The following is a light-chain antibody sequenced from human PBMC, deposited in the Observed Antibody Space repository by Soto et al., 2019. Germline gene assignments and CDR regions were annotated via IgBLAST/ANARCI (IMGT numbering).Light chain of an antibody. CDR1: QTVRNNY. CDR3: QQYNNWPIT. CDR2: DES. Sequence: EFVLKQSQGTLSLSPWDRATLSCRASQTVRNNYLAWYQKKPGQANRLLIYDESSRVTGIPDRFSGGGSGTDFTLTISRLEPEEFAVDYGQQYNNWPITFGQGTRLEIK. V-gene: IGKV3D-20*02. J-gene: IGKJ5*01.